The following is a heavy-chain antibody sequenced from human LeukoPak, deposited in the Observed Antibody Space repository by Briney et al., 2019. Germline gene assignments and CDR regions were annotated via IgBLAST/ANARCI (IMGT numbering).Heavy chain of an antibody. D-gene: IGHD2-2*02. CDR1: GFTFSSYW. Sequence: GESLTLSCAASGFTFSSYWMHWARHAPGKGLVWVSRINSDGSSTSYADSVKGRFTISRDNAKNTLYLQMNSLRAEDTAVYYCARGARYRYYYGMDVWGQGTTVTVSS. J-gene: IGHJ6*02. CDR2: INSDGSST. CDR3: ARGARYRYYYGMDV. V-gene: IGHV3-74*01.